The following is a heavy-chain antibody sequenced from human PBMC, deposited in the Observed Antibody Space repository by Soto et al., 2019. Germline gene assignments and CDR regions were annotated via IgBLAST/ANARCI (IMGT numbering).Heavy chain of an antibody. CDR2: ISSSSSYI. D-gene: IGHD6-19*01. V-gene: IGHV3-21*01. J-gene: IGHJ3*02. CDR3: ARDGIAVAGTRAFDI. CDR1: GFTFSSYS. Sequence: SLRLSCAASGFTFSSYSMNWVRQAPGKGLEWVSSISSSSSYIYYADSVKGRFTISRDNAKNSLYLQMNSLRAEDTAVYYCARDGIAVAGTRAFDIWGQGTMVTVS.